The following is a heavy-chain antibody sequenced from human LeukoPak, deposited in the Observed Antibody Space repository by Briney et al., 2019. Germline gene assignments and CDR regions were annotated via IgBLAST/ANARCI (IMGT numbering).Heavy chain of an antibody. V-gene: IGHV1-2*02. CDR1: GYTFTGYY. J-gene: IGHJ4*02. D-gene: IGHD3-22*01. Sequence: GASVKVSCEASGYTFTGYYMHWVRQAPGQGLERMGWINPNSGGTNYAQKFQGRVTMTRDTSISTAYMELSRLRSDDTAVYYCARDNDSSGYYYSFADYWGQGTLVTVSS. CDR3: ARDNDSSGYYYSFADY. CDR2: INPNSGGT.